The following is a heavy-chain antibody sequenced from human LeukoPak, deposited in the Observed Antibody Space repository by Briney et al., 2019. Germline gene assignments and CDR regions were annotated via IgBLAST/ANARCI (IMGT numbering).Heavy chain of an antibody. CDR3: AKWGDYDILTGYYVSDF. V-gene: IGHV3-23*01. CDR2: ITGSGDTT. Sequence: GGSLRLSCAASGFIFKNYAMSWVRQAPGKGLEWVSAITGSGDTTYYADSVKGRFTISRDNSKNTLYVEMNTLRAEDTAVYYCAKWGDYDILTGYYVSDFWGQGTLVTVSS. CDR1: GFIFKNYA. J-gene: IGHJ4*02. D-gene: IGHD3-9*01.